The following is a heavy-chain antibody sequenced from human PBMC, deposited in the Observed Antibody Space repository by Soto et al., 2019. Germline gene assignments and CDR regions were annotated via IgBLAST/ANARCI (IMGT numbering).Heavy chain of an antibody. CDR1: GFNFGGSS. V-gene: IGHV3-21*01. D-gene: IGHD6-13*01. CDR3: ATSTCWYYFH. CDR2: ISDSGGFI. Sequence: EVLLVESGGGLVKPGGSLRLSCAASGFNFGGSSMNWVRQSPRKGLEWVSSISDSGGFIKYADSVKGRFTISRDNAKNSLFLQMDSLRADDTAVYYCATSTCWYYFHWGQGTLVTVSS. J-gene: IGHJ4*02.